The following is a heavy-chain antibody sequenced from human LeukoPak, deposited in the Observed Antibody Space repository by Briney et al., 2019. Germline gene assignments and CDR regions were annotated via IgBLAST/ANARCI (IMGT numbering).Heavy chain of an antibody. CDR3: ARSGYYYDSSGSSS. CDR1: GFAVSNNY. J-gene: IGHJ5*02. CDR2: VSGVGST. D-gene: IGHD3-22*01. Sequence: GGSLRLSCAASGFAVSNNYMSWVRQAPGKGLEWVSSVSGVGSTSYAASVKGRFTISRDNARSTLYLLMDSLRAEDAAVYYCARSGYYYDSSGSSSWGQGTLVTVSS. V-gene: IGHV3-66*01.